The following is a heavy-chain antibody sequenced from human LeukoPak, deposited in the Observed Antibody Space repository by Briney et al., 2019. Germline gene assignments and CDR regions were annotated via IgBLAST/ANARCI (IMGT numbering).Heavy chain of an antibody. J-gene: IGHJ6*02. CDR2: VNSDGSST. V-gene: IGHV3-74*01. CDR1: AFTFSSYW. Sequence: GGSLRLSCAASAFTFSSYWMHWVRQAPGKGLVWVSRVNSDGSSTNYADSVKGRFTISRDNAKNSLYLQMNSLRAEDTALYYCAKDTAGPGYDFWSGYYTFTRDGMDVRGQGTTVTVSS. CDR3: AKDTAGPGYDFWSGYYTFTRDGMDV. D-gene: IGHD3-3*01.